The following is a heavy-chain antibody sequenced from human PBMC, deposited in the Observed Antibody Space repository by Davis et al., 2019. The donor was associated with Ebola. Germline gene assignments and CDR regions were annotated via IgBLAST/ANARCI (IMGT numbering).Heavy chain of an antibody. V-gene: IGHV4-30-2*01. CDR2: IYHSGST. D-gene: IGHD2-2*01. CDR1: GGSVSSGSYY. Sequence: LRLSCTVSGGSVSSGSYYWSWIRQPPGKGLEWIGYIYHSGSTYYNPSLKSRVTISVDRSKNQFSLKLSSVTAADTAVYYCARECLRGYCSSTSASGRYYFDYWGQGTLVTVSS. CDR3: ARECLRGYCSSTSASGRYYFDY. J-gene: IGHJ4*02.